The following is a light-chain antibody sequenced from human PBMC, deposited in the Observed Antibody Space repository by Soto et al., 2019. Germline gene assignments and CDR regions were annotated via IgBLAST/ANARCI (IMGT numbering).Light chain of an antibody. J-gene: IGLJ1*01. CDR2: GNS. CDR1: NSNIGSDYG. CDR3: QSYDRSLRACV. Sequence: QSVLTQPPSVSGAPGQRVTISCTGTNSNIGSDYGVHWYQQFPGTAPKLLIEGNSNRPSGVPDRFSGSKSGTSASLAITGLQAEDEADYYCQSYDRSLRACVFGTGTKVTVL. V-gene: IGLV1-40*01.